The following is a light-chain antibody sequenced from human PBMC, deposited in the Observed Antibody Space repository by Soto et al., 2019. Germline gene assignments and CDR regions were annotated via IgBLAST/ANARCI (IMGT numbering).Light chain of an antibody. V-gene: IGLV2-14*03. Sequence: QAVATQPGSVSGSPGQSITISCTGTNSDVGAYSYVSWYQQYPGKAPKLLIYDVGARPSGISDRFSGSKSGNTASLTISGLQAEDEADYYCSSYTAFTTSVFGRGTKVTVL. CDR3: SSYTAFTTSV. J-gene: IGLJ1*01. CDR2: DVG. CDR1: NSDVGAYSY.